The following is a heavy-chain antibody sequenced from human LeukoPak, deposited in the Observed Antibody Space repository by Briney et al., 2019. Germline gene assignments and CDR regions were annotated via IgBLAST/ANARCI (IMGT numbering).Heavy chain of an antibody. V-gene: IGHV3-11*04. J-gene: IGHJ3*02. D-gene: IGHD3-3*01. CDR3: ASGLRFLEWLGAFDI. Sequence: GGSLRLSCAASGFTFSDYYMSWTRQAPGKGLEWVSYISSSGSTIYYADSVKGRFTISRDNAKNSLYLQMNSLRAEDTAVYYCASGLRFLEWLGAFDIWGQGTMVTVSS. CDR1: GFTFSDYY. CDR2: ISSSGSTI.